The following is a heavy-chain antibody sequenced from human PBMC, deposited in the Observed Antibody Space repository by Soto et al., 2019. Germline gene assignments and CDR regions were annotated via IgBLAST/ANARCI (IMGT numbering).Heavy chain of an antibody. Sequence: GGSLRLSCAASGFTFSSYAMSWVRQAPGKGLEWVSAISGSGGSTYYADSVKGRFTISRDNSKNTLYLQMNSLRAEDTAVYYCAKGPPWYGSGSYGLLDYWGQGTLVTVSS. CDR3: AKGPPWYGSGSYGLLDY. D-gene: IGHD3-10*01. V-gene: IGHV3-23*01. CDR2: ISGSGGST. J-gene: IGHJ4*02. CDR1: GFTFSSYA.